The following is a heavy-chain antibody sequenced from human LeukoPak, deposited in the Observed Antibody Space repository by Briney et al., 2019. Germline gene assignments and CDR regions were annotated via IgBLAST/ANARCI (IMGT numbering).Heavy chain of an antibody. V-gene: IGHV4-59*01. Sequence: SETLSLTCTVSGGSISSYYWSWIRQPPGKGLEWIGYIYYSGSTNYNPSLKSRVTISVDTSKNQFSLKLSSVTAADTAVYYCAGCHSSGWPRANYFDYWGQGTLVTVSS. CDR1: GGSISSYY. D-gene: IGHD6-19*01. CDR3: AGCHSSGWPRANYFDY. CDR2: IYYSGST. J-gene: IGHJ4*02.